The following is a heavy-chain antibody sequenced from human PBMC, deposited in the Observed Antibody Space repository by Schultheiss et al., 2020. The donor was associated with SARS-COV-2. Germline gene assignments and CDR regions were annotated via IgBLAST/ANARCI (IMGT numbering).Heavy chain of an antibody. CDR3: AKVDTPDTLYDAFDI. CDR2: ISSSGSTI. D-gene: IGHD5-18*01. Sequence: GGSLRLSCAASGFTFSSYGMHWVRQAPGKGLEWVSYISSSGSTIYYADSVKGRFTISRDNAKNSLYLQMNSLRAEDTAVYYCAKVDTPDTLYDAFDIWGQGTMVTVSS. J-gene: IGHJ3*02. CDR1: GFTFSSYG. V-gene: IGHV3-48*04.